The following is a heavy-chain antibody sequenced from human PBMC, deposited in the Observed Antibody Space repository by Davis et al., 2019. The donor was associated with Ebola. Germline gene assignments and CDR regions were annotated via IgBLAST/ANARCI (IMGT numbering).Heavy chain of an antibody. D-gene: IGHD2-8*01. CDR2: ISGSGGRT. Sequence: GESLKISCTDSVITFSSYAMTWVRQAPGKGLEWVSGISGSGGRTYYVDSVKGRFTISRDNSKNTLYLQMNSLRAEDTAVYYCAKSVVLGREWFDPWGQGTLVTVSS. CDR1: VITFSSYA. J-gene: IGHJ5*02. CDR3: AKSVVLGREWFDP. V-gene: IGHV3-23*01.